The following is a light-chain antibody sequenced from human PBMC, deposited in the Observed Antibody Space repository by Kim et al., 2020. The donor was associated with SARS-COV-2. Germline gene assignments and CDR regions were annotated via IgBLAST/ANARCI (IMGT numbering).Light chain of an antibody. CDR3: QAWDSSYVV. V-gene: IGLV3-1*01. CDR2: QDS. CDR1: KLGDKY. Sequence: SYELTQSPSVSVSPGQTASITCSGDKLGDKYASWYQQKPGQSPVLVIYQDSKRPSGIPERFSGSNSGNTATLTISGTQSMDEADYYCQAWDSSYVVFGGGTQLTVL. J-gene: IGLJ2*01.